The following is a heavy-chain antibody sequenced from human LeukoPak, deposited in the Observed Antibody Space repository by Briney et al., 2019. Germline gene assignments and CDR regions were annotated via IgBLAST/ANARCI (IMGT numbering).Heavy chain of an antibody. Sequence: GGSLRLSCTASGFTFGDYAMSWVRQAPGKGLEWVGFIRSEAYGGTTEYAASVKGRFTMSRDDSKSIAYLQMNSLKTEDTAVYYCTRDSVYSYGLSELGYWGQGTLVTVSS. D-gene: IGHD5-18*01. J-gene: IGHJ4*02. CDR2: IRSEAYGGTT. CDR3: TRDSVYSYGLSELGY. V-gene: IGHV3-49*04. CDR1: GFTFGDYA.